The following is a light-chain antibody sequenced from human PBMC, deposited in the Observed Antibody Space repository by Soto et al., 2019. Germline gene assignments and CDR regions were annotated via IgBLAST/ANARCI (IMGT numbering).Light chain of an antibody. CDR3: SSYTSSSTPVV. J-gene: IGLJ2*01. Sequence: QSALTQPASVSGSPGQSITISCTGTSSDVGGYNYVSWYQQHPGKAPKLMIYEVSNRSSGVSNRFSGSKSGNTASLTISGLQAEDEADYYCSSYTSSSTPVVFGGGTKVTVL. CDR2: EVS. V-gene: IGLV2-14*01. CDR1: SSDVGGYNY.